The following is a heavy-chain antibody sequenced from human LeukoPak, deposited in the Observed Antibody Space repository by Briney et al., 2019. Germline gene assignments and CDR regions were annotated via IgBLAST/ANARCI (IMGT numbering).Heavy chain of an antibody. CDR1: GHTFTGYY. CDR3: ARARAGIAAAGLDY. Sequence: ASVKVSCKASGHTFTGYYMHWVRQAPGQGLEWMGWINPNSGGTNYAQKFQGRVTMTRDTSISTAYMELSRLRSDDTAVYYCARARAGIAAAGLDYWGQGTLVTVSS. V-gene: IGHV1-2*02. D-gene: IGHD6-13*01. J-gene: IGHJ4*02. CDR2: INPNSGGT.